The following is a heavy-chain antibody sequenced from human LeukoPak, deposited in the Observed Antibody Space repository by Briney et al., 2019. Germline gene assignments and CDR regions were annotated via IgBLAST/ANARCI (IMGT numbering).Heavy chain of an antibody. CDR1: GFTLSSYG. J-gene: IGHJ6*02. V-gene: IGHV3-30*18. CDR2: ISYDGSNK. CDR3: AKPTTYYYYGMDV. D-gene: IGHD1-1*01. Sequence: PGRSLRLSCAASGFTLSSYGMHWVRQAPGKGLEWVALISYDGSNKYCADSVKGRFTISRDNSKNTLLLQMNSLRAEDTAVYYCAKPTTYYYYGMDVWGQGTTVTVSS.